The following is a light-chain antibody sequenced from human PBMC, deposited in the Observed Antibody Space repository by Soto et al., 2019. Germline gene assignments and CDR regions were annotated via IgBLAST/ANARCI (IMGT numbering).Light chain of an antibody. Sequence: EIVLTQSPGTLSLSPGERATLSCRASQSVRSNYLAWYQQKPGQAPRLLIYGASSRATGIPDRFSGTGSGTDFTLTISRLEPEDFEVYYCQQYGGSPYTFGRGTKLEIK. J-gene: IGKJ2*01. CDR2: GAS. CDR3: QQYGGSPYT. CDR1: QSVRSNY. V-gene: IGKV3-20*01.